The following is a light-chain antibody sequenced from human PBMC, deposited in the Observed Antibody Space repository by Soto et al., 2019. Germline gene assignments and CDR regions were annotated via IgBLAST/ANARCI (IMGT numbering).Light chain of an antibody. J-gene: IGKJ2*01. CDR1: QSISSY. V-gene: IGKV1-39*01. Sequence: DIQMTQSPSSRSSSLGDRVTITCRASQSISSYLNWYQQKPGKAPKLLIYAASSLQSGVPSRFSVSGSGTDCTLTISSLKNEDCATYYCQQSYSTTRTFCQGTKVDIK. CDR3: QQSYSTTRT. CDR2: AAS.